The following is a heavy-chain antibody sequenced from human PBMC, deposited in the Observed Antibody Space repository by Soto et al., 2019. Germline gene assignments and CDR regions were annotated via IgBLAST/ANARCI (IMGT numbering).Heavy chain of an antibody. Sequence: QVQLVQSGAEVKKPGASVKTSCIASGYTFTRYGMHWVRQAPGQRLEWLGWINAANGNVKYSEKFQGRVTITRDTAASTAYMELSSLRSEDTAVYYCARIVVAGYIDYWGQGTLVNVSS. CDR3: ARIVVAGYIDY. CDR1: GYTFTRYG. J-gene: IGHJ4*02. V-gene: IGHV1-3*01. D-gene: IGHD6-19*01. CDR2: INAANGNV.